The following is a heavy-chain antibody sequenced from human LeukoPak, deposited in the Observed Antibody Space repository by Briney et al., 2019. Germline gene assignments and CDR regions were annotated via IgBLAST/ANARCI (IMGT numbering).Heavy chain of an antibody. CDR3: AALARYNWKFNY. CDR1: GGSFSGYY. D-gene: IGHD1-20*01. J-gene: IGHJ4*02. V-gene: IGHV4-34*01. CDR2: INHSGST. Sequence: KPSETLSLTCAVYGGSFSGYYWSWTRQPPGKGLEWIGEINHSGSTNYNPSLKSRVTISVDTSKNQFSLKLSSVTAADTAVYYCAALARYNWKFNYWGQGTLVTVSS.